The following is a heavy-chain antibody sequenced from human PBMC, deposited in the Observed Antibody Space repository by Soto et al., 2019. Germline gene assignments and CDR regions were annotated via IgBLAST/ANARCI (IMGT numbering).Heavy chain of an antibody. Sequence: RLSCAASGFTFSSYGMHWVRQAPGKGLEWVAVIWYDGSNKYYADSVKGRFTISRDNSKNTLYLQMNSLRAEDTAVYYCARDSYYDFWSGYYAYYYYGMDVWGQGTTVTVSS. CDR2: IWYDGSNK. CDR1: GFTFSSYG. J-gene: IGHJ6*02. D-gene: IGHD3-3*01. CDR3: ARDSYYDFWSGYYAYYYYGMDV. V-gene: IGHV3-33*01.